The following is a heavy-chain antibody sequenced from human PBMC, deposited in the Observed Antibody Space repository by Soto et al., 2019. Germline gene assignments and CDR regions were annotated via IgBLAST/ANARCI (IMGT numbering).Heavy chain of an antibody. CDR1: GGTFSSYA. CDR2: IIPIFGTA. D-gene: IGHD3-10*01. CDR3: ARLASGYYGSGSYRDY. J-gene: IGHJ4*02. V-gene: IGHV1-69*01. Sequence: QVQLVQSGAEVKKPGSSVKVSCKASGGTFSSYAISWVRQAPGQGLEWMGGIIPIFGTANYAQKFQGRVTITADESTSTDYMELSSLRSEDTGVYYCARLASGYYGSGSYRDYWGQGTLVTVSS.